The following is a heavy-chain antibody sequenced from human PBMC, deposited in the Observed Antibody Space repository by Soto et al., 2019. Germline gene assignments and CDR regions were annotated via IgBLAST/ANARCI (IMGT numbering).Heavy chain of an antibody. CDR3: ARAARSTMVRAYSH. CDR2: IIPIFGTA. J-gene: IGHJ1*01. CDR1: GGTFSSYA. Sequence: SVKVSCKASGGTFSSYAISWVRQAPGQGLEWMGGIIPIFGTANYAQKFQGRVTITADESTSTAYMELSSLRSEDTAVYYCARAARSTMVRAYSHWGQGTMVTVSS. D-gene: IGHD3-10*01. V-gene: IGHV1-69*13.